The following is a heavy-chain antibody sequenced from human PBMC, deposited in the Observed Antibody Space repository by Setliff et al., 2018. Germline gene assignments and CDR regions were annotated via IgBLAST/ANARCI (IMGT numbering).Heavy chain of an antibody. V-gene: IGHV1-69*13. Sequence: GASVKVSCKASGGTFSSYAISWVRQAPGQGLEWMGGIIPIFGTANYAQKFQGRVTITADESTSTAYMELSSLRSEDTAVYYCARGRTRTSTIFGIVSLSSWGDGTTVTVSS. D-gene: IGHD3-3*01. CDR2: IIPIFGTA. CDR1: GGTFSSYA. J-gene: IGHJ6*04. CDR3: ARGRTRTSTIFGIVSLSS.